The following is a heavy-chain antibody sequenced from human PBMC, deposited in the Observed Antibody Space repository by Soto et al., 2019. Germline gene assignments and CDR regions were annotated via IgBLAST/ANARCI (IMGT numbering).Heavy chain of an antibody. CDR2: INPNSGDT. D-gene: IGHD2-2*01. CDR3: ARPYCTSNSCHNLFDS. J-gene: IGHJ5*01. CDR1: GYIFTGYY. V-gene: IGHV1-2*02. Sequence: GASVKVSCKASGYIFTGYYINWVRQAPGQGLEWMGWINPNSGDTNYAQKFQDRVTMTTDTSISTAYMELSRLRSDDTAVYYCARPYCTSNSCHNLFDSWGQGTLVTVSS.